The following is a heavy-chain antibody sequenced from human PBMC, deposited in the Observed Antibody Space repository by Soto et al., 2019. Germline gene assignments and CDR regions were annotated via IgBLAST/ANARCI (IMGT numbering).Heavy chain of an antibody. CDR1: GDSISSGDYY. D-gene: IGHD3-22*01. CDR3: ARELTNVDSDSSGLVGG. V-gene: IGHV4-30-4*01. Sequence: SETLSLTCTVSGDSISSGDYYWSWIRQPPGKGLDWIGYIYYSRNTYYNPSLKTRVTISVDTSKNQFSLKLSSVPAADTAVYYCARELTNVDSDSSGLVGGWGQGTLVTVSS. CDR2: IYYSRNT. J-gene: IGHJ4*02.